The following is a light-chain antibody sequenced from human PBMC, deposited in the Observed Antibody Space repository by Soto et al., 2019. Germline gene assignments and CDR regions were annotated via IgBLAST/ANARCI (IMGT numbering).Light chain of an antibody. CDR1: SSNIGNNA. CDR3: ATWDDSLNGSV. V-gene: IGLV1-36*01. Sequence: QSVLTQPPSVSEATRQSVTISCSGSSSNIGNNAVNWYQQLPGKAPKLLIYYDDLLPSGVSDRFSGSKSGTSASLAISGLQSEDEADYYCATWDDSLNGSVFGTGTKVTVL. J-gene: IGLJ1*01. CDR2: YDD.